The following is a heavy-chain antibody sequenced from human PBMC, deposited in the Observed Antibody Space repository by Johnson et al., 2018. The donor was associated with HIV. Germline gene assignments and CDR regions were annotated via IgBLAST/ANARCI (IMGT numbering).Heavy chain of an antibody. CDR3: AGRYSNYAFDI. J-gene: IGHJ3*02. D-gene: IGHD6-13*01. CDR1: GFSISTYW. CDR2: ISSSGSTI. Sequence: VQLVESGGGLVQPGGSLRLSCAASGFSISTYWMSWVRQALGKGLEWGSYISSSGSTISYADSVKGRFTISRDNAKKSLYLQMKSLRAEDTAVYYCAGRYSNYAFDIWGQGTMVTVSS. V-gene: IGHV3-48*04.